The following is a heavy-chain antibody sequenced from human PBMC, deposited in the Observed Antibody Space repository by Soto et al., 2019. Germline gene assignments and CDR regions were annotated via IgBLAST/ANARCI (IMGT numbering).Heavy chain of an antibody. V-gene: IGHV3-72*01. D-gene: IGHD4-17*01. CDR3: ARETYGDYVGYFDP. CDR2: TRNRANSYTT. Sequence: PGGSLRLSCAVSGFTFSDHYMDWVRQAPGKGLEWVARTRNRANSYTTEYAASVKGRFTVSRDDSKSSLYLQMNSLKIEDTAVYYCARETYGDYVGYFDPWGQGTLVTVSS. J-gene: IGHJ5*02. CDR1: GFTFSDHY.